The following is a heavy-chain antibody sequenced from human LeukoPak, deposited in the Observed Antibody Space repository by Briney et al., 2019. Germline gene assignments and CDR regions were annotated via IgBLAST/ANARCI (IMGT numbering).Heavy chain of an antibody. D-gene: IGHD2-21*01. CDR3: ARVISADYYYYMDV. CDR2: IIPIFGTA. CDR1: GGTFSSYA. J-gene: IGHJ6*03. V-gene: IGHV1-69*05. Sequence: SVKVSCKASGGTFSSYAISWVRQAPGQGLEWMGGIIPIFGTANYAQKFQGRVTITTDKSTSTAYMELSSLRSEDTAVYYCARVISADYYYYMDVWGKGTTVTVSS.